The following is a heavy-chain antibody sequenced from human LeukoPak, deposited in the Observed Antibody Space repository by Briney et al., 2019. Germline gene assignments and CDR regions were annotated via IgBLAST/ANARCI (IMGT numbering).Heavy chain of an antibody. Sequence: GGSLRLSCAACGFTFSSYAMSWVRQAPGKGLEWVSAISASGGSTYYADSVKGRFTISRDNSQNTLYLQVNSLRAEDTAVYYCAKGLVPAAIRVVDYWGQGTLVTVSS. D-gene: IGHD2-2*01. CDR1: GFTFSSYA. V-gene: IGHV3-23*01. CDR2: ISASGGST. CDR3: AKGLVPAAIRVVDY. J-gene: IGHJ4*02.